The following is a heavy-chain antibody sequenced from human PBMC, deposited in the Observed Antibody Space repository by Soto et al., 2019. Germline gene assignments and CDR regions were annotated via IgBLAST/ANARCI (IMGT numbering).Heavy chain of an antibody. D-gene: IGHD6-13*01. Sequence: QVQLVESGGGVVQPGRSLRLSCAASGFTFSSYAMHWVRQAPGKGLEWVAVISYDGSNKSYADSVKARFTISRDISKNTRDLQRNTRRAEDTAVYYCARDRGIAAAGHYWYFDLWGRGTLVTFAS. CDR1: GFTFSSYA. CDR2: ISYDGSNK. J-gene: IGHJ2*01. V-gene: IGHV3-30-3*01. CDR3: ARDRGIAAAGHYWYFDL.